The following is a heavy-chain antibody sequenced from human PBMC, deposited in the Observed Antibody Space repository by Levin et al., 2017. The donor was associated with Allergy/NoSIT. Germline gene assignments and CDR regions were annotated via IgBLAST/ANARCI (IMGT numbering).Heavy chain of an antibody. D-gene: IGHD4-17*01. CDR1: GYTFIDYY. Sequence: VASVKVSCKAAGYTFIDYYMHWVRQAPGQGLEWMGWVNCNSGDTNYAQKFQGRVTMTRDTSIRTAYIELSSLRSDDTAVYYCARNDYGDYVQNFDYWGQGTLFTVSS. CDR2: VNCNSGDT. V-gene: IGHV1-2*02. J-gene: IGHJ4*02. CDR3: ARNDYGDYVQNFDY.